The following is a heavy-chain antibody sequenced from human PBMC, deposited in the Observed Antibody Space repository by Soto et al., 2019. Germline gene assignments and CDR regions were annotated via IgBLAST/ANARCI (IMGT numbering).Heavy chain of an antibody. D-gene: IGHD6-6*01. CDR2: IIPIFGTA. CDR1: GGTFSSYA. V-gene: IGHV1-69*13. CDR3: ARVAYSSSSGGYYYYGMDV. Sequence: PSVKVSCKASGGTFSSYAISWVRQAPGQGLEWTGGIIPIFGTANYAQKFQGRVTITADESTSTAYMELSSLRSEDTAVYYCARVAYSSSSGGYYYYGMDVWGQGTTVTVSS. J-gene: IGHJ6*02.